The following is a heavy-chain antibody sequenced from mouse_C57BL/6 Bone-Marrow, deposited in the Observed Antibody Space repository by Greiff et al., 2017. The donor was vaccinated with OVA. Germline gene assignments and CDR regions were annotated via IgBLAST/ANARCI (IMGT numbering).Heavy chain of an antibody. J-gene: IGHJ3*01. CDR3: TRSIYYGNPN. D-gene: IGHD2-1*01. V-gene: IGHV1-15*01. Sequence: QVQLQQSGAELVRPGASVTLSCKASGYTFTDYEMHWVKQTPVHGLEWIGAIDPETGGTAYNQKFKGKAILTADKSSSTAYMELLSLTSEDSAVYYCTRSIYYGNPNWGQGTLVTVSA. CDR1: GYTFTDYE. CDR2: IDPETGGT.